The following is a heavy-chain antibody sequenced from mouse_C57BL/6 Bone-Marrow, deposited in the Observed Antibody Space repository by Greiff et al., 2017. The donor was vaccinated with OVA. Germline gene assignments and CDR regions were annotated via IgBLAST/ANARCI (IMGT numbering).Heavy chain of an antibody. CDR2: IDPSDSYT. CDR3: ARSEYGRGLPWFAY. CDR1: GYTFTSYW. Sequence: QVQLQQPGAELVMPGASVKLSCKASGYTFTSYWMHWVKQRPGQGLEWIGEIDPSDSYTNYNQKFKGKSTLTVDKSSSTAYMQLSSLTSEDSAVYYCARSEYGRGLPWFAYWGQGTLVTVSA. V-gene: IGHV1-69*01. D-gene: IGHD5-5*01. J-gene: IGHJ3*01.